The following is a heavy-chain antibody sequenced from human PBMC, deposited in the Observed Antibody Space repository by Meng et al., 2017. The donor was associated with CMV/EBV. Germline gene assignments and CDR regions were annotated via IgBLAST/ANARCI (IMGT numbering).Heavy chain of an antibody. CDR3: SRDHEHYYYGMDD. V-gene: IGHV1-18*01. Sequence: SATVSCKASGYTFTSYGISWVRQAPGQGLEWMGWISAYNRNTHYAQKLQGRVTMTTDTSTSTAYMELRNLGSDDTAVSYCSRDHEHYYYGMDDWGQGTPVTVSS. J-gene: IGHJ6*02. CDR1: GYTFTSYG. CDR2: ISAYNRNT.